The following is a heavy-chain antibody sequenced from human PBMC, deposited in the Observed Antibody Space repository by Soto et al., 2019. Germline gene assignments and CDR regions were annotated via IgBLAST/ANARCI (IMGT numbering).Heavy chain of an antibody. CDR2: ISYDGVNK. J-gene: IGHJ5*02. V-gene: IGHV3-30*18. CDR1: RFNFSAYG. CDR3: AKARYASGWSGLDT. Sequence: PGGSLRLSCAASRFNFSAYGKHWVRQAPGKGLEWVAGISYDGVNKFYSASMKGRLTVSRDNAKNTFYLQMNSLRPADTALYYCAKARYASGWSGLDTWGQGALVTVSS. D-gene: IGHD6-19*01.